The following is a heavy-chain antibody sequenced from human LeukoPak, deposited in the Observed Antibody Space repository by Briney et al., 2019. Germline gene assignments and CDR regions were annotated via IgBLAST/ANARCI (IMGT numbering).Heavy chain of an antibody. J-gene: IGHJ4*02. CDR3: ARWGYTNGWYYFEN. CDR1: GFTFSSYA. CDR2: ISGSGGST. Sequence: GGSLRLSCAASGFTFSSYAMSWVRQAPGKGLEWVSAISGSGGSTYYADSVKGRFTISRDNAKNSLYLQMNSLRAEDTAVYYCARWGYTNGWYYFENWGQGTLVTVSS. D-gene: IGHD6-19*01. V-gene: IGHV3-23*01.